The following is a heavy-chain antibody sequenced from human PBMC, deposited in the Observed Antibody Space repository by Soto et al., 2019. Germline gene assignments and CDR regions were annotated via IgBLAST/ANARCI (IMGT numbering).Heavy chain of an antibody. CDR2: ISGSGGST. Sequence: GGSLRLSCAASGFTFSSYAMSWVRQAPGKGPEWVSAISGSGGSTYYADSVKGRFTISRDNSKNTLYLQMNSLRAEDTAVYYCAKVYCSGGSCYYYYYMDVWGKGTTVTVSS. J-gene: IGHJ6*03. CDR1: GFTFSSYA. V-gene: IGHV3-23*01. CDR3: AKVYCSGGSCYYYYYMDV. D-gene: IGHD2-15*01.